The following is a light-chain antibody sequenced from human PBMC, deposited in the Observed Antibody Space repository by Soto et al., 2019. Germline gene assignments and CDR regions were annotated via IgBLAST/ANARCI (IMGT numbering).Light chain of an antibody. J-gene: IGKJ5*01. Sequence: DIQMTQSPSSLSASVGDRVTITCRAGQSISTYLNWYQQKPGKAPKLLIYAASSLQSGVPSRFSGSGSGTDFTLTISSLQPEDFATYYCQQLMSYPITFGQGTRLEIK. CDR3: QQLMSYPIT. V-gene: IGKV1-39*01. CDR2: AAS. CDR1: QSISTY.